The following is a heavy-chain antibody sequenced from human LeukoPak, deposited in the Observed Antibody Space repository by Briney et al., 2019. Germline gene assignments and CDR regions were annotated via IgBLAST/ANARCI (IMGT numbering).Heavy chain of an antibody. CDR1: GGTFSGYA. CDR3: ASPYYYDSSGYLDAFDI. D-gene: IGHD3-22*01. J-gene: IGHJ3*02. CDR2: IIPILGIA. V-gene: IGHV1-69*04. Sequence: ASVKVSCKASGGTFSGYAISWVRQTPGQGLEWMGRIIPILGIANYAQKFQGRVTITADKSTSTAYMELSSLRSEDTAVYYCASPYYYDSSGYLDAFDIWGQGTMVTVSS.